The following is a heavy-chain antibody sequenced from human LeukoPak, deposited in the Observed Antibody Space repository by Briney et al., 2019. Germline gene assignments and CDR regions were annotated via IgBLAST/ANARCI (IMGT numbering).Heavy chain of an antibody. J-gene: IGHJ4*02. V-gene: IGHV4-59*08. CDR3: ARHTGGYEPYYFDY. Sequence: PSETLSLTCTVSGGSISSYYWSWIRQPPGKGLEWIGYIYYSGSTNYNPSLKSRVTISVDTSKNQFSLKLSSVTAADTAVYYCARHTGGYEPYYFDYWAREPWSPSPQ. D-gene: IGHD5-12*01. CDR2: IYYSGST. CDR1: GGSISSYY.